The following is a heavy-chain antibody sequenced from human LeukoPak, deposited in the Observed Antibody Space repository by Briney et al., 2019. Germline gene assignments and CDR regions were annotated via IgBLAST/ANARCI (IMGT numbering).Heavy chain of an antibody. CDR3: AKGPWNLRYFDWLFY. V-gene: IGHV3-23*01. CDR2: ISGSGGST. Sequence: GGSLRLSCTVSGFTFSTYAMSWVRQAPGKGLEWVSDISGSGGSTYYADSVKGRFTISRDNSKNTLYLQMNSLRAEDTAVYYCAKGPWNLRYFDWLFYWGQGTLVTVSS. D-gene: IGHD3-9*01. J-gene: IGHJ4*02. CDR1: GFTFSTYA.